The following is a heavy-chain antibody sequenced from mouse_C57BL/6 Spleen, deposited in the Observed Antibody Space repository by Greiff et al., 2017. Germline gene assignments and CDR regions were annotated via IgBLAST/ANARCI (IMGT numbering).Heavy chain of an antibody. V-gene: IGHV2-2*01. J-gene: IGHJ4*01. D-gene: IGHD2-4*01. CDR3: ARKNDYDDGYYSMDY. Sequence: QVQLQQSGPGLVQPSQSLSITCTVSGFSLTSYGVHWVRQSPGKGLEWLGVIWSGGSTDYNAAFISRLSISKDNSKSQVFFKMNRLQADDTAIYYCARKNDYDDGYYSMDYWGQGTSVTVSS. CDR1: GFSLTSYG. CDR2: IWSGGST.